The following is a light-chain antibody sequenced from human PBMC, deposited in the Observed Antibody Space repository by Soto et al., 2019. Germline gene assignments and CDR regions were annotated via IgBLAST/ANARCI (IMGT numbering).Light chain of an antibody. CDR3: HQTYSTPRT. Sequence: DIEMTQSPSSLSASVGDRVTITCRASHNINNFLNWYQQKGGMAPKLLIYAASSLQSGVPSRFSGSGSGTEFTLSISSLQPEDFATYYCHQTYSTPRTFGQGTKVEIE. J-gene: IGKJ1*01. CDR1: HNINNF. CDR2: AAS. V-gene: IGKV1-39*01.